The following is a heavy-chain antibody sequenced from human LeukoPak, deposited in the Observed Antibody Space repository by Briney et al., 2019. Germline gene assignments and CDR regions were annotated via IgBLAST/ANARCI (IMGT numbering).Heavy chain of an antibody. CDR1: GGSISSNGYY. V-gene: IGHV4-39*01. D-gene: IGHD3-22*01. J-gene: IGHJ4*02. CDR2: IYYSGST. CDR3: ARGQKEYYFDTSGYYNDY. Sequence: PSETLSLTCTVSGGSISSNGYYWGWIRQPPGKGLEWIGSIYYSGSTYYNPSLKSRVSISVDTSKNQFSLRLSSVTAADTAVYYCARGQKEYYFDTSGYYNDYWGQGTLVTVSS.